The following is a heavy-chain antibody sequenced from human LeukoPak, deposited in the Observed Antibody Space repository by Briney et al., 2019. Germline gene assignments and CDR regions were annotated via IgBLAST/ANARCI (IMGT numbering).Heavy chain of an antibody. CDR1: GFTFGGYA. V-gene: IGHV3-7*01. CDR2: IKHDGSET. Sequence: GGSLRLSCAASGFTFGGYAMSWVRQAPGKGLEWVANIKHDGSETFYVDSVEGRFTVSKDNAENSIYLQMNSLSAEGTAVYYCGRVISGAIDYWGQGTLVTVSS. CDR3: GRVISGAIDY. D-gene: IGHD2-15*01. J-gene: IGHJ4*02.